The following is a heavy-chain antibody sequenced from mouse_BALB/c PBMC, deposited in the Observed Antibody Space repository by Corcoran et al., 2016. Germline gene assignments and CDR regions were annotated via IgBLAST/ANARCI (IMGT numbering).Heavy chain of an antibody. J-gene: IGHJ1*01. CDR3: ANWDWYFDV. Sequence: EVQLQQSGADLVKPGASVKLSCTASGCNIKDTYMHWVKQRPEQGLEGIGRIDPANGNTKYDPKFQGKATITADTSSNTAYLQLSSLTSEDTAVYYCANWDWYFDVWGAGTTVTVSS. CDR1: GCNIKDTY. V-gene: IGHV14-3*02. D-gene: IGHD4-1*01. CDR2: IDPANGNT.